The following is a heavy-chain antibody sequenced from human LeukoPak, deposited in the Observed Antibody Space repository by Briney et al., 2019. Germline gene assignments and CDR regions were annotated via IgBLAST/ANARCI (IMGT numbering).Heavy chain of an antibody. J-gene: IGHJ4*02. CDR1: GFTFSSYA. CDR2: ISGSGGST. D-gene: IGHD3-22*01. CDR3: ASYDSSGYYSGLIDY. Sequence: GGSLRLSCAASGFTFSSYAMSWVRRAPGKGVEWVSAISGSGGSTYYADSVKGRFTISRDNSKNTLYLQMNSLRAEDTAVYYCASYDSSGYYSGLIDYWGQGTLVTVSS. V-gene: IGHV3-23*01.